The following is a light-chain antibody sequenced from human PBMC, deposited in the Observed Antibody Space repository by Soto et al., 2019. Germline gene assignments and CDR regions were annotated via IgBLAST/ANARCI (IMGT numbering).Light chain of an antibody. V-gene: IGLV2-8*01. CDR1: SGDIGGYDY. CDR2: EVT. J-gene: IGLJ1*01. Sequence: QSVLTQPRSASGSPGQSVTISCTGTSGDIGGYDYVSWYQQHPGKAPKLMIYEVTKRPLGVPDRFSGSKSGNTASLTVSGLQSEDEADYYCSSYAGTNNPYVFGTGTKLTV. CDR3: SSYAGTNNPYV.